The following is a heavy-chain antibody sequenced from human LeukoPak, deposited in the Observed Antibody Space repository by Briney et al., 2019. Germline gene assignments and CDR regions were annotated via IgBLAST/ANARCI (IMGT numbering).Heavy chain of an antibody. D-gene: IGHD3-22*01. CDR3: ARDTTPRNYYDSSGYGY. Sequence: GGSLRLSCAASGFTFSSYSMNWVRQAPGKGLEWVSSISSSSSYIYYADSVKGRFTISRDNAKNSLYLQMNSLRAEDTAVYYCARDTTPRNYYDSSGYGYWGQGTLVTVSS. CDR1: GFTFSSYS. J-gene: IGHJ4*02. V-gene: IGHV3-21*01. CDR2: ISSSSSYI.